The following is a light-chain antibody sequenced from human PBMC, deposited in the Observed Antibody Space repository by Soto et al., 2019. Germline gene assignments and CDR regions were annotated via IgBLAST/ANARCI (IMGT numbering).Light chain of an antibody. V-gene: IGLV2-14*03. CDR1: SSDVGAYNF. CDR3: SSYTTSNTLV. Sequence: QSALTQPASVSGSPGQSITISCTGTSSDVGAYNFVSWYQQHPGKAPKLMIYDVTNRPSGVSSRFSGSKSGNTASLAISGRQAEEEADYYCSSYTTSNTLVFGGGTKLTVL. CDR2: DVT. J-gene: IGLJ2*01.